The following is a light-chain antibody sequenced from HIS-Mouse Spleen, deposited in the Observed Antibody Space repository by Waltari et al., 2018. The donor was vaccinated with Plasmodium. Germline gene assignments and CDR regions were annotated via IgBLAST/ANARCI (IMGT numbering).Light chain of an antibody. CDR3: CSYAGSSTWV. CDR2: EGS. J-gene: IGLJ3*02. CDR1: SRDVGGFNL. V-gene: IGLV2-23*01. Sequence: QSALTQPASVSGSPGQSLTISCTGTSRDVGGFNLVPGYQQHPGKAPKLMIYEGSKRPSGVSNRFSGSKSGNTASLTISGLQAEDEADYYCCSYAGSSTWVFGGGTKLTVL.